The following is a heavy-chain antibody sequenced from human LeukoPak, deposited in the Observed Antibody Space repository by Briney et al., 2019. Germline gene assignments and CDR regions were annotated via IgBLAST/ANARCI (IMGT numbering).Heavy chain of an antibody. CDR2: INHSGST. Sequence: SETLSLTCTVSGGSISSGGYYWSWIRQPPGKGLEWIGEINHSGSTNYNPSLKSRVTISVDTSKNQFSLKLSSVTAADTAVYYCARYSAVTTFDYWGQGTLVTVSS. V-gene: IGHV4-39*07. D-gene: IGHD4-17*01. J-gene: IGHJ4*02. CDR1: GGSISSGGYY. CDR3: ARYSAVTTFDY.